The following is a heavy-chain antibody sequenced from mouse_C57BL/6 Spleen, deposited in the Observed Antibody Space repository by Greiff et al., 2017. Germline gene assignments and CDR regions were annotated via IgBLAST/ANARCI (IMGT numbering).Heavy chain of an antibody. CDR3: ARPHYDYDGAWCAY. D-gene: IGHD2-4*01. CDR2: ISNGGGST. Sequence: EVNVVESGGGLVQPGGSLKLSCAASGFTFSDYYMYWVRQTPEKRLEWVAYISNGGGSTYYPDTVKGRFTISRDNAKNTLYLQMSRLKSEDTAMYYCARPHYDYDGAWCAYWGQGTLVTVSA. J-gene: IGHJ3*01. CDR1: GFTFSDYY. V-gene: IGHV5-12*01.